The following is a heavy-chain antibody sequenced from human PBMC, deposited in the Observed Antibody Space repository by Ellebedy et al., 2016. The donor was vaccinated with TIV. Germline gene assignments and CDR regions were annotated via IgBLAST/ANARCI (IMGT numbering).Heavy chain of an antibody. CDR1: GFTFSSYP. V-gene: IGHV3-30-3*01. CDR2: ISYDGSNK. CDR3: ARGYSSSWLHYYYYYYMDV. J-gene: IGHJ6*03. D-gene: IGHD6-13*01. Sequence: GESLKISXAASGFTFSSYPMHWVRQAPGKGLEWVALISYDGSNKYYADSVKGRFTVSRDNSKNTLYLQMNSLRAEDTAVYYCARGYSSSWLHYYYYYYMDVWGKGTTVTVSS.